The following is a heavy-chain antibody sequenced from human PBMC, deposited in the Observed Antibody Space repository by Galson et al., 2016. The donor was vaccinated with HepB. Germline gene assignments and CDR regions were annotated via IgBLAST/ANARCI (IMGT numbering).Heavy chain of an antibody. J-gene: IGHJ4*02. CDR2: INPYNGNT. CDR3: ARDHLPLSRSGFYFDF. V-gene: IGHV1-18*01. Sequence: SVKVSCKASGYTFRNYGVSWVRQAPGQGLEWMGWINPYNGNTNYAQNLQGRVTMTTDTSTSTAYMELRSLRSDDPAVYYCARDHLPLSRSGFYFDFWGQGTLVTVSS. D-gene: IGHD6-25*01. CDR1: GYTFRNYG.